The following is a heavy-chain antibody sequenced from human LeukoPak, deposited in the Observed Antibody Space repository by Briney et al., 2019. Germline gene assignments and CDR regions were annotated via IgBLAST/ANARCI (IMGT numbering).Heavy chain of an antibody. D-gene: IGHD2-2*01. CDR2: IIPILGIA. J-gene: IGHJ3*02. CDR1: GGTFSSYA. V-gene: IGHV1-69*04. Sequence: SVKVSCKASGGTFSSYAISWVRQAPGQGLEWMGRIIPILGIANYALKFQGRVTITADKSTSAAYMELSSLRSEDTAVYYCARDHVCSSTSCYAFDIWGQGTMVTVSS. CDR3: ARDHVCSSTSCYAFDI.